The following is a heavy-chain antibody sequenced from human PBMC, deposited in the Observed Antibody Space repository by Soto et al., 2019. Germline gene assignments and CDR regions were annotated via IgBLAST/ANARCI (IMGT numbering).Heavy chain of an antibody. CDR2: ISSSSSYI. J-gene: IGHJ5*02. CDR1: GFTFSSYS. Sequence: GGSLRLSCAASGFTFSSYSMNWVRQAPGKGLEWVSSISSSSSYIYYADSVKGRFTISRDNAKNSLYLQMNSLRAEDTAVYYSASGSHGVNNCFDPWGQGTLVTVSS. V-gene: IGHV3-21*01. D-gene: IGHD4-17*01. CDR3: ASGSHGVNNCFDP.